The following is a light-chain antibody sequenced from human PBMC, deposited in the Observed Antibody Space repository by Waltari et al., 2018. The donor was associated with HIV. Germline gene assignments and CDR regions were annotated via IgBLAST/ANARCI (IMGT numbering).Light chain of an antibody. V-gene: IGLV10-54*01. J-gene: IGLJ3*02. CDR3: SAWDSSLSAWV. CDR2: RNN. Sequence: QAGRKQAHSVTTALRETARHTTTGNSNNVGLQGTACLQQYQIHPPKLLSYRNNDRPSGISERLSTSRSGNTASLTITGLQPEDGADYYCSAWDSSLSAWVFGGGTKLTVL. CDR1: SNNVGLQG.